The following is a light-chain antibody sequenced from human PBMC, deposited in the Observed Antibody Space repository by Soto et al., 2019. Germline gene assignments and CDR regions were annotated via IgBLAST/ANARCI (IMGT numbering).Light chain of an antibody. Sequence: EIVMTQSPATLSVSPGERATLSCRASQSVSNNLAWYQQKPGQAPRLLIYGASTRATGIPARFSGSGSGTEFTLTISSLQSEDFAVYYCQQYDNWPPWTFGQGTKVEIK. CDR1: QSVSNN. V-gene: IGKV3-15*01. CDR3: QQYDNWPPWT. CDR2: GAS. J-gene: IGKJ1*01.